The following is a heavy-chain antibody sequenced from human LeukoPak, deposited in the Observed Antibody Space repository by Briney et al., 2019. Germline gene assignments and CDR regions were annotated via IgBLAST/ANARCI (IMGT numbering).Heavy chain of an antibody. Sequence: ASVKVSCRASGYXFTGYYIHWVRQAPGQGLEWMGWINPNSGGTNYAQKFQGRVTMTRDTSISTAYMELSRLRSDDTAVYYCATEGLLWRFGYWGQGTLVTVSS. CDR1: GYXFTGYY. D-gene: IGHD2-21*01. CDR3: ATEGLLWRFGY. V-gene: IGHV1-2*02. CDR2: INPNSGGT. J-gene: IGHJ4*02.